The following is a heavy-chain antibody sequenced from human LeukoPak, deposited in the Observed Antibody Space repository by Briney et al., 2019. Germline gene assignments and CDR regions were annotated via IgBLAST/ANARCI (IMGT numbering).Heavy chain of an antibody. V-gene: IGHV3-33*01. CDR2: IWYDGSKQ. Sequence: PGGSLRLSCAASGFTFSSFGMHWVRQAPGKGLEWVAVIWYDGSKQYYADSVKGRFTISRDNSKNTVSLQMNSLKAEDTAVYYCARAKGQSLDYWGQGTLVTVSS. CDR1: GFTFSSFG. CDR3: ARAKGQSLDY. J-gene: IGHJ4*02.